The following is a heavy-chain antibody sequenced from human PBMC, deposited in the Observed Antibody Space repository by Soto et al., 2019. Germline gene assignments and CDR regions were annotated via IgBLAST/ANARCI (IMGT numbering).Heavy chain of an antibody. J-gene: IGHJ4*02. CDR2: MNPNSGNT. CDR3: ARSLWELDY. D-gene: IGHD3-16*01. CDR1: GYSFTSYD. Sequence: QVQLVQSGDEVKKPGASVKVSCKTSGYSFTSYDINWLRQATGQGPEWMGWMNPNSGNTGYAQNLQGRLTMTRDTSISTAYMELSSLTSEDTAVYYCARSLWELDYWGQGSLVTVSS. V-gene: IGHV1-8*01.